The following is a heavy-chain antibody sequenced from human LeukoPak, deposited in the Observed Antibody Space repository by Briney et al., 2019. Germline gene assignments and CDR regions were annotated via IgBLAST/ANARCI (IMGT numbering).Heavy chain of an antibody. CDR1: AGSISSYY. J-gene: IGHJ5*02. CDR2: IYYSGST. Sequence: PSETLSLTCTASAGSISSYYWSWLRQPPGKGPEWIGHIYYSGSTNYNPSLKSRVTISVDTSKNQFSLRLSSVTAADTAVYYCARWTSGTYSSDLWGQGTPVTVCS. V-gene: IGHV4-59*01. CDR3: ARWTSGTYSSDL. D-gene: IGHD1-26*01.